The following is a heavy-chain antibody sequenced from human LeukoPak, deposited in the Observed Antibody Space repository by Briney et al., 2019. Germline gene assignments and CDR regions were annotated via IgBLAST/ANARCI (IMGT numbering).Heavy chain of an antibody. CDR3: VRGSSWYLAFDI. Sequence: AGGSLRLSCAASGFTFDDYTMHWVRQAPGKGLEWVSLISWDGGSTYYADSVKGRFTISRDNSKNSLYLQMNSLRTEDTALYYWVRGSSWYLAFDIWGQGTMVTVSS. D-gene: IGHD6-13*01. CDR2: ISWDGGST. V-gene: IGHV3-43*01. J-gene: IGHJ3*02. CDR1: GFTFDDYT.